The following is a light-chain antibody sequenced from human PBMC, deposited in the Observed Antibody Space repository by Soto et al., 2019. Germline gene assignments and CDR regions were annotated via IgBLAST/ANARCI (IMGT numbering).Light chain of an antibody. CDR3: QQSNNWPPLT. J-gene: IGKJ4*01. CDR1: QSVSSN. Sequence: ERIMTQSPATLSVSPGESSTLSCMASQSVSSNLAWYQQKPGQSPRLLIYGVSTRATGIPARFSGSGSETKFTLTISSLQSEDFAVYYCQQSNNWPPLTFGEGTKVDIK. V-gene: IGKV3-15*01. CDR2: GVS.